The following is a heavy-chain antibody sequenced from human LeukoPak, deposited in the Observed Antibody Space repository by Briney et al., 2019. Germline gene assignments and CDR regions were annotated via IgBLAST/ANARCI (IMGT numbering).Heavy chain of an antibody. CDR2: ISSSSSYI. V-gene: IGHV3-21*01. CDR1: GFTFSSYS. Sequence: GGSLRLSCAASGFTFSSYSMNWVRQAPGKGLEWVSSISSSSSYIYYADSVKGRFTISRDNAKNSLYLQMNSLRAEDTAVYYCARGYGYCSSTSCYTFGYWGQGTLVTVSS. CDR3: ARGYGYCSSTSCYTFGY. J-gene: IGHJ4*02. D-gene: IGHD2-2*02.